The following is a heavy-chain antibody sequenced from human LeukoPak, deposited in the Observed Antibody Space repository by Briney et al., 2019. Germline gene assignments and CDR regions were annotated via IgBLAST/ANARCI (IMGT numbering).Heavy chain of an antibody. J-gene: IGHJ4*02. CDR3: ARDYYDGSAYYSYYEY. D-gene: IGHD3-22*01. Sequence: PGGSLRLSCAASGFTVSSKYMSWVRQAPGKGLEWVSTFYSNGNTYYADSVKGRFTISRDNSKNTLSLQMNSLRAEDTAVYYCARDYYDGSAYYSYYEYWGQGTLVTVSS. V-gene: IGHV3-53*01. CDR1: GFTVSSKY. CDR2: FYSNGNT.